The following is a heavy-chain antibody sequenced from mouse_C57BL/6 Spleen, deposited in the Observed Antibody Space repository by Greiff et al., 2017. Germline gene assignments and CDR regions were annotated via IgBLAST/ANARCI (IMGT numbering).Heavy chain of an antibody. CDR1: GYTFTSYW. CDR3: ARSEDDGYYCDY. Sequence: QVQLQQPGAELVKPGASVKLSCKASGYTFTSYWMPWVKQGPGQGLEWIGEIDPSDSYTNYNQKFKGKATLTVDTSSSTAYMQLSSLTSEDSAVYYCARSEDDGYYCDYWGQGTTLKVSS. D-gene: IGHD2-3*01. J-gene: IGHJ2*01. CDR2: IDPSDSYT. V-gene: IGHV1-50*01.